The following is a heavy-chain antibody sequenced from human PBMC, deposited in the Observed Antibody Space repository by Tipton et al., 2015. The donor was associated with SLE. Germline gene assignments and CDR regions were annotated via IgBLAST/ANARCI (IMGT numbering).Heavy chain of an antibody. Sequence: LRLSCAVYGGSLSGYYWSWIRQPPGKGLEWIGEINQSGIDQSGSTYYNPSLKSRVTISVDTSKNQVSLEVASLTAADTAVYYCARVRVYYDDSSPYGMDVWGQGTTVTVSS. CDR2: INQSGIDQSGST. CDR3: ARVRVYYDDSSPYGMDV. J-gene: IGHJ6*02. D-gene: IGHD3-10*01. CDR1: GGSLSGYY. V-gene: IGHV4-34*01.